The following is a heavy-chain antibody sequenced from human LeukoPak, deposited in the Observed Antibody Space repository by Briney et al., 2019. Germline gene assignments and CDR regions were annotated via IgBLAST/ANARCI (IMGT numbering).Heavy chain of an antibody. Sequence: GASVKVSCKVSGYTLTELSMHWVRQAPGKGLEWMGGFDPEDGETIYAQKFQGRVTMTEDTSTDTAYMELSSLRSEDTAVYYCATAGVVGATTIYYYYGMDVWGQGTTVTVSS. CDR3: ATAGVVGATTIYYYYGMDV. V-gene: IGHV1-24*01. J-gene: IGHJ6*02. CDR2: FDPEDGET. CDR1: GYTLTELS. D-gene: IGHD1-26*01.